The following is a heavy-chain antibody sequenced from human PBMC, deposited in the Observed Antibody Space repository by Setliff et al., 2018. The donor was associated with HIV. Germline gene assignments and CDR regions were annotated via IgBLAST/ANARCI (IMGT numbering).Heavy chain of an antibody. CDR1: GFTFSNYA. V-gene: IGHV3-23*01. D-gene: IGHD3-22*01. Sequence: ASGFTFSNYAMNWVRQAPGKGLEWVSTISGSGGLTFYADSVKGRFTISRDNSKNTLYLQMNSLRAEDTVVYYCAKGHYSSGDSKQNGFDMWGQGTMVTVSS. J-gene: IGHJ3*02. CDR2: ISGSGGLT. CDR3: AKGHYSSGDSKQNGFDM.